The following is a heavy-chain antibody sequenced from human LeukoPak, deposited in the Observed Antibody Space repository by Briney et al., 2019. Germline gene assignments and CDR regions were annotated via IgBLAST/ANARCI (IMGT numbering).Heavy chain of an antibody. D-gene: IGHD2-21*02. J-gene: IGHJ6*02. CDR1: GFTFDDYA. CDR3: AKGPPLRDYGMDV. V-gene: IGHV3-9*01. CDR2: ISWNSGNI. Sequence: GGSLRLSCADSGFTFDDYAMHWVRQPPGKGLEWVSGISWNSGNIGYAGSVKGRFTISRDNAKNSLYLQMNSLRAEDTALYYCAKGPPLRDYGMDVWGQGTTVTVSS.